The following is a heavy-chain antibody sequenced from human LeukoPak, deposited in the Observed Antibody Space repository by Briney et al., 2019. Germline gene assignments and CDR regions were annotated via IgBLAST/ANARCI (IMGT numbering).Heavy chain of an antibody. D-gene: IGHD1-7*01. CDR3: ARGFDRTTYFDY. Sequence: SETLSLTCAVYGGSFSGYYWSWIRQPPGKGLEWIGEINHSGSTNYNPALKRRVTISVDTSKNQFSLKLSSVTAAHTAAYYCARGFDRTTYFDYWGQGTLVTVSS. J-gene: IGHJ4*02. CDR1: GGSFSGYY. CDR2: INHSGST. V-gene: IGHV4-34*01.